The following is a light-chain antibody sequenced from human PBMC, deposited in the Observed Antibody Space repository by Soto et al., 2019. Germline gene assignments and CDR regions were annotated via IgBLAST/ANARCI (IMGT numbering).Light chain of an antibody. CDR3: RQYDNWSPLT. CDR1: QSGSSN. Sequence: EIVMTQSPATLSVSPGERATLSCRASQSGSSNLAWYQQKPGQAPSLLIYGASIRATGITAGFSGSGSGTEFTLTISSLQSEDFSVDYCRQYDNWSPLTFGGGTKVEIK. V-gene: IGKV3-15*01. J-gene: IGKJ4*01. CDR2: GAS.